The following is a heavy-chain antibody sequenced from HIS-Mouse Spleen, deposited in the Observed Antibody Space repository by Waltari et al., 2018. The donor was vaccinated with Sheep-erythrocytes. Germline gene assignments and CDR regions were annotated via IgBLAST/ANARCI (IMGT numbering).Heavy chain of an antibody. V-gene: IGHV4-30-4*01. CDR3: ARAPYYYDSSGYYYFDY. D-gene: IGHD3-22*01. CDR2: IYYSGST. J-gene: IGHJ4*02. CDR1: GGSISSGDYY. Sequence: QVQLQESGPGLVKPSQTLSLTCTVSGGSISSGDYYWSWIRQPPGKGLEWIGYIYYSGSTYYNPSLKSRVTISVDTSKNQFSLKLSSVTAADTAVYYCARAPYYYDSSGYYYFDYWGQGTLVTVPS.